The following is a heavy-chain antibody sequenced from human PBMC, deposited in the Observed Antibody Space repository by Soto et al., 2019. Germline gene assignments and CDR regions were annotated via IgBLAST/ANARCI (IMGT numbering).Heavy chain of an antibody. D-gene: IGHD3-3*01. V-gene: IGHV1-2*04. CDR1: GYTFTGYY. CDR3: ARGGSGYISDY. CDR2: INANSGST. J-gene: IGHJ4*02. Sequence: GASVKVSCKASGYTFTGYYMHWVRQAPGQGLEWMGWINANSGSTNYAQKFQGWVTMTRDTSISTAYMELRRLRSDDTAVYYCARGGSGYISDYWGQGALVTVSS.